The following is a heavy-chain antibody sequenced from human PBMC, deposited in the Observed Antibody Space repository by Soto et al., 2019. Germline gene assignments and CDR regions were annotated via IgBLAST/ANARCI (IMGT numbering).Heavy chain of an antibody. CDR1: GYSFTKFG. CDR2: ISTSNGKT. CDR3: AAGPVLLHDDY. V-gene: IGHV1-18*01. J-gene: IGHJ4*02. Sequence: ASVKVSCKASGYSFTKFGISWVRQGPGQGLEWMGWISTSNGKTNYAQKFQGRVIVTTDTSTSTAYMELSSLRSEDTAVYYCAAGPVLLHDDYWGQGTLVTVSS. D-gene: IGHD3-22*01.